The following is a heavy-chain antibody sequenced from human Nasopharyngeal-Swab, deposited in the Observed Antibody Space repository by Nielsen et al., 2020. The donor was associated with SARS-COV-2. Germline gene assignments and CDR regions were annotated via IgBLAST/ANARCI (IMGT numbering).Heavy chain of an antibody. D-gene: IGHD3-10*01. V-gene: IGHV3-30*18. J-gene: IGHJ4*02. CDR2: ISYDGSKR. Sequence: WIRQPPGQGLEWVALISYDGSKRYFADSMKGRFSISRDKIKNMLYLQMDSLRADDTAVYYCAKDHFYDSGTYDRRYFDFWGQGTLVTVSS. CDR3: AKDHFYDSGTYDRRYFDF.